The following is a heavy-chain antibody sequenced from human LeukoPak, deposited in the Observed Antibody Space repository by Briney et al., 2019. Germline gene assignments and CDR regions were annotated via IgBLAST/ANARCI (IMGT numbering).Heavy chain of an antibody. J-gene: IGHJ4*02. Sequence: GGSLRLSCVASGFTFDDYAMHWVRQAPGKGLELVSLISWDGGSTYYADSVKGRFTISRDNSKNSLYLQMNSLRAEDTALYYCAKVRLRFLEWPYFDYWGQGTLVTVSS. D-gene: IGHD3-3*01. V-gene: IGHV3-43D*04. CDR3: AKVRLRFLEWPYFDY. CDR2: ISWDGGST. CDR1: GFTFDDYA.